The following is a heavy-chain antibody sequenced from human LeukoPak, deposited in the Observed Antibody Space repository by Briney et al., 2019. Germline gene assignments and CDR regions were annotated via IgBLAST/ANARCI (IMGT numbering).Heavy chain of an antibody. Sequence: LVKVSCKASGGTFSSYAISWVRQAPGQGLEWMGRIIPIFGTANYAQKFQGRVTITTDESTSTAYMALSSLRSEDTAVYYCARGDFHDDYGDYPFDYWGQGTLVTVSS. V-gene: IGHV1-69*05. CDR1: GGTFSSYA. J-gene: IGHJ4*02. CDR2: IIPIFGTA. CDR3: ARGDFHDDYGDYPFDY. D-gene: IGHD4-17*01.